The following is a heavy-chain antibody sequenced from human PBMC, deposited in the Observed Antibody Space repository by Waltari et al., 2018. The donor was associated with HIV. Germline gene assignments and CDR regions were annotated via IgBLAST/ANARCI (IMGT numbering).Heavy chain of an antibody. V-gene: IGHV1-8*01. D-gene: IGHD3-3*01. J-gene: IGHJ3*02. Sequence: QVQLVQSGAEVKKPGASVKVSCKASGYTFINNDINGVRKATGQGLVWMGWMSPNSGNAGYAPNFQGRVTMTRNTSTTTAYMELTDLRSADTAVYFCARGRGRYDFWSGYSSPGDAFDIWGQGTVVIVSS. CDR2: MSPNSGNA. CDR3: ARGRGRYDFWSGYSSPGDAFDI. CDR1: GYTFINND.